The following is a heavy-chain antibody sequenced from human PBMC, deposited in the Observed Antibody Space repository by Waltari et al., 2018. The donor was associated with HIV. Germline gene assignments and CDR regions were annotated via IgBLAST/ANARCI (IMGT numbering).Heavy chain of an antibody. J-gene: IGHJ4*02. CDR2: ISTSSSAI. D-gene: IGHD6-6*01. Sequence: EVQLVESGGGLVQPGGSRRLSCAASGFSFSSYSMTWVRQAPGKGLEWVSYISTSSSAIFYADSVKGRFTISRDTAKNSLYLQMNSLRAEDTAVYYCARDRTRYYFDSWGQGTLVTVSS. CDR1: GFSFSSYS. V-gene: IGHV3-48*01. CDR3: ARDRTRYYFDS.